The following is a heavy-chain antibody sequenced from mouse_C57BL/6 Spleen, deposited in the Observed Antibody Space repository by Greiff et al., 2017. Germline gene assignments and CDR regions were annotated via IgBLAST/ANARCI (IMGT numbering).Heavy chain of an antibody. CDR2: ISYDGSN. J-gene: IGHJ3*01. CDR1: GYSITSGYY. CDR3: ATGAY. V-gene: IGHV3-6*01. Sequence: EVKLEESGPGLVKPSQSLSLTCSVTGYSITSGYYWNWIRQFPGNKLEWMGYISYDGSNNYNPSLKNRISITRDTSKNQFFLKLNSVTTEDTATYYCATGAYWGQGTLVTVSA.